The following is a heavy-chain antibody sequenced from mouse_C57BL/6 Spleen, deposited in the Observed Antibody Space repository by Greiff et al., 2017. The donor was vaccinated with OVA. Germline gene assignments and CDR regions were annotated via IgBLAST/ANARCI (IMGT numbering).Heavy chain of an antibody. CDR3: ASITTVVAHYYYAMDY. D-gene: IGHD1-1*01. J-gene: IGHJ4*01. CDR1: GFTFSDYG. V-gene: IGHV5-17*01. Sequence: EVQLVESGGGLVKPGGSLKLSCAASGFTFSDYGMHWVRQAPEKGLEWVAYISSGSSTIYYADTVKGRFTISRDNAKNTLFLQMTSLRSEDTAMYYCASITTVVAHYYYAMDYWGQGTSVTVSS. CDR2: ISSGSSTI.